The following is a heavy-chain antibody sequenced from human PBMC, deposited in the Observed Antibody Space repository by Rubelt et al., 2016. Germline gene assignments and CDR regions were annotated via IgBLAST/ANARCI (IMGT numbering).Heavy chain of an antibody. J-gene: IGHJ4*02. CDR3: ARLRAGGSGHY. CDR1: GASFGNYY. CDR2: IYYTGST. D-gene: IGHD6-19*01. Sequence: QVHLQQWGAGVLKPSETLSLTCAVNGASFGNYYWTWIRQPPGKGLEWIATIYYTGSTYSNPSLKSRVTISVDTSQNQFPRKLTSVTAADTAVYYCARLRAGGSGHYWGQGTLVTVSS. V-gene: IGHV4-34*01.